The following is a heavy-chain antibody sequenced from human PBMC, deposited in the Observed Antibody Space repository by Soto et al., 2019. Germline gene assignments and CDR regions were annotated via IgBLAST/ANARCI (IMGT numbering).Heavy chain of an antibody. Sequence: QVQLVQSGAEVKKPGASVKVSCKASGYTFTSYGISWVRQAPGQGLEGMGWISAYNGNTDYAQMLQGRVTMTTDTSTTTAYMELRSLRSDDTAVYYCARDTPSLITTGGTDYGGQGTLVTVSS. CDR2: ISAYNGNT. D-gene: IGHD4-4*01. CDR3: ARDTPSLITTGGTDY. CDR1: GYTFTSYG. J-gene: IGHJ4*02. V-gene: IGHV1-18*01.